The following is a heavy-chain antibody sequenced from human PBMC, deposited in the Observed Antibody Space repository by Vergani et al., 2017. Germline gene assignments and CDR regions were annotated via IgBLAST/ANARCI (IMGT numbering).Heavy chain of an antibody. CDR1: GGSISSSSYY. Sequence: QLQLQESGPGLVKPSETLSLTCTVSGGSISSSSYYWGWIRQPPGKGLEWIGSIYYSGSTYYNPSLKSRVTISVDTSKNQFSLKLSSVTAADTAVYYCARTSVEMATIVDYWGQGTLVTVSS. V-gene: IGHV4-39*07. J-gene: IGHJ4*02. D-gene: IGHD5-24*01. CDR2: IYYSGST. CDR3: ARTSVEMATIVDY.